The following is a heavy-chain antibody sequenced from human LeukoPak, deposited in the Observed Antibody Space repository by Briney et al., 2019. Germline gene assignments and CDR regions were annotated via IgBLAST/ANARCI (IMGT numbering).Heavy chain of an antibody. V-gene: IGHV4-59*01. CDR3: ARGLSRFGEVGTFDY. CDR1: GVSISSYY. Sequence: SETLSFTCTVSGVSISSYYWIWLRQAPGKGLVWIGYIYYSGSTNYNPSLKSRVTISVDTSKNQFSLKLSSVTAADTAVYYCARGLSRFGEVGTFDYWGQGTLVTVSS. D-gene: IGHD3-10*02. CDR2: IYYSGST. J-gene: IGHJ4*02.